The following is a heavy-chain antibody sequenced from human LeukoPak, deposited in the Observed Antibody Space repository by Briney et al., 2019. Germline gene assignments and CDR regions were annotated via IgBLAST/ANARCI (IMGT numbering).Heavy chain of an antibody. V-gene: IGHV1-2*02. Sequence: ASVKVSFKSSGYTFTFYYMHWLRQAPGQGLEWMGWINPNSGGTIYAQKFQGRVTMTRDTSISTAYMELSSLRSDDTAVYYCARYYGDLHWYFDLWGRGTLVTVSS. J-gene: IGHJ2*01. CDR1: GYTFTFYY. D-gene: IGHD4-17*01. CDR2: INPNSGGT. CDR3: ARYYGDLHWYFDL.